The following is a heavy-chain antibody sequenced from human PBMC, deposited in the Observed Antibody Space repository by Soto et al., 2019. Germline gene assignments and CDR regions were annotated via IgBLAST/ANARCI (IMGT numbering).Heavy chain of an antibody. Sequence: EASVKVSCKASGYTFTSYDINWVRQAPGQGLEWMGWMDPNSGVTGYAQKFQGRVTMTRDTSTTTAHMELSGLRSEDTAVYYCARDRKFDFWRKGLDVWGQGTTVTVSS. CDR3: ARDRKFDFWRKGLDV. D-gene: IGHD3-3*01. CDR2: MDPNSGVT. CDR1: GYTFTSYD. V-gene: IGHV1-8*01. J-gene: IGHJ6*02.